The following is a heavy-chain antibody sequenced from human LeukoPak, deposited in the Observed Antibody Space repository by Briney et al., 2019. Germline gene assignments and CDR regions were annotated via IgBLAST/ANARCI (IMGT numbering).Heavy chain of an antibody. Sequence: SETLSLTCTVSGGSISSYYWSWLRQPPGKGLEWIGYIYYSGSTNYNPSLKSRVTISVDTSKNQFSLKLSSVTAADTAVYYCARGRRQLLYYYYYGMDVWGQGTTVTVSS. J-gene: IGHJ6*02. D-gene: IGHD2-2*01. CDR3: ARGRRQLLYYYYYGMDV. V-gene: IGHV4-59*08. CDR1: GGSISSYY. CDR2: IYYSGST.